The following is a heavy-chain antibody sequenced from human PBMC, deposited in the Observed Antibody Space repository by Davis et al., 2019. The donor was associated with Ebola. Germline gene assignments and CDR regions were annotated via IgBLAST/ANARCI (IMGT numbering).Heavy chain of an antibody. J-gene: IGHJ4*02. D-gene: IGHD2-15*01. V-gene: IGHV3-73*01. CDR1: GFTFSGSA. Sequence: GESLKISCAASGFTFSGSAMHWVRQVSGKGLEWVGRIRSKANSYATAYAASVKGRFTISRDDSKNTAYLQMNSLKTEDTAVYYCTTWWQLVDYWGQGTLVTVSS. CDR3: TTWWQLVDY. CDR2: IRSKANSYAT.